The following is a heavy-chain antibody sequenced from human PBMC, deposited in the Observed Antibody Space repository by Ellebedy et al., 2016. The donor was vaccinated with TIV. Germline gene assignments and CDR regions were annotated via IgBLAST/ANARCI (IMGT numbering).Heavy chain of an antibody. V-gene: IGHV3-53*01. Sequence: PGGSLRLSCEASGFTFNNHAVSWARQAPGKGLEWISGTGSTFSADSVQGRFTVSRDNSKQMVYLQMNSLTSEDTGVYYCAREAGISSFRHWYIDLWGRGTLVIVSS. J-gene: IGHJ2*01. CDR1: GFTFNNHA. D-gene: IGHD6-6*01. CDR2: TGST. CDR3: AREAGISSFRHWYIDL.